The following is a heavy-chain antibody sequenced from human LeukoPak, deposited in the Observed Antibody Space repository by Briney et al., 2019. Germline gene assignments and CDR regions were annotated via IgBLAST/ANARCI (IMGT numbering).Heavy chain of an antibody. CDR2: ISSSSSYI. CDR1: GFTFSSYG. J-gene: IGHJ3*02. V-gene: IGHV3-21*01. CDR3: ARNYYDSSGYAFDI. D-gene: IGHD3-22*01. Sequence: PGGSLRLSCAASGFTFSSYGMHWVRQAPGKGLEWVSSISSSSSYIYYADSVKGRFTISRDNAKNSLYLQMNSLRAEDTAVYYCARNYYDSSGYAFDIWGQGTMVTVSS.